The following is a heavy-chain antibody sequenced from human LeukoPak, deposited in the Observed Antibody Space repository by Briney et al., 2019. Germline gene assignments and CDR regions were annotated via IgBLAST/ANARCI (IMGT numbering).Heavy chain of an antibody. V-gene: IGHV4-4*07. Sequence: SETLSLTCTVSGGSISSYYWSWIRQPAGKGLEWIGRIYTSGSTNYNPSLKSRVTMSVDTSKNQFSLKLSSVTAADTAVYYCARERGYCTNGVCYGDAFDPWGQGTLATVSS. CDR2: IYTSGST. CDR3: ARERGYCTNGVCYGDAFDP. D-gene: IGHD2-8*01. CDR1: GGSISSYY. J-gene: IGHJ5*02.